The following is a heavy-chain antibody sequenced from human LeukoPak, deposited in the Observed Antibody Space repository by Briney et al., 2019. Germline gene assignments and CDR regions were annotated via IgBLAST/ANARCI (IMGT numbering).Heavy chain of an antibody. V-gene: IGHV3-23*01. CDR2: FSGSGAST. D-gene: IGHD6-13*01. Sequence: GGSLRLSCAASGFTFSRYGMSWVRQAPGKGLEWVSSFSGSGASTYYADSVKGRFTISRDFSKNTLYLQMTRLRAEDTAVYYCAKDLTYLIPAAGSYDSWGQGTLVTVSS. CDR1: GFTFSRYG. CDR3: AKDLTYLIPAAGSYDS. J-gene: IGHJ4*02.